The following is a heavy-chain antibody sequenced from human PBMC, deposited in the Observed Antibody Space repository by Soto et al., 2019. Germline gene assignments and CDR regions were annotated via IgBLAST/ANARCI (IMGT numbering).Heavy chain of an antibody. V-gene: IGHV4-4*02. J-gene: IGHJ3*02. D-gene: IGHD4-17*01. CDR2: IYHSGST. CDR1: SGSISSSNW. Sequence: SETLSLTCAVSSGSISSSNWWSWVRQPPGKGLEWIGEIYHSGSTNYNPSLKSRVTISVDKSKNQFSLKLSSVTAADTAVYYCARGGGTVTTWDAFDIWGQGTMVTVSS. CDR3: ARGGGTVTTWDAFDI.